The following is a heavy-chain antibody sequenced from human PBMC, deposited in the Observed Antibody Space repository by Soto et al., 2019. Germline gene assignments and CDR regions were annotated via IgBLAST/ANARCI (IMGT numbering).Heavy chain of an antibody. V-gene: IGHV3-23*01. CDR2: ISGSGGST. Sequence: PGGSLRLSCAASGFTFSSYAMSWVPQAPGKGLEWVSAISGSGGSTYYADSVKGRFTISRDNSKNTLYLQMNSLRAEDTAVYYCAKIRIAARGFYYYGMDVWGQGTTVTVSS. D-gene: IGHD6-6*01. CDR3: AKIRIAARGFYYYGMDV. CDR1: GFTFSSYA. J-gene: IGHJ6*02.